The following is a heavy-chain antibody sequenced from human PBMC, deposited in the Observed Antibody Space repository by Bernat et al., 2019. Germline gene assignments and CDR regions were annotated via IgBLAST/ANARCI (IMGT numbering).Heavy chain of an antibody. CDR3: ARGTSYFDSSGYPLDY. CDR2: IWSDGNNK. Sequence: QVQLVESGGGVVQPGRSLRLSCAASGFTFSSYGMHWVRQAPGKGLEWVALIWSDGNNKFYADSVKGRFTISRDNSKNTLNLQMNSLRAEDTAVYYCARGTSYFDSSGYPLDYWGQGTLVTVSS. J-gene: IGHJ4*02. D-gene: IGHD3-22*01. V-gene: IGHV3-33*01. CDR1: GFTFSSYG.